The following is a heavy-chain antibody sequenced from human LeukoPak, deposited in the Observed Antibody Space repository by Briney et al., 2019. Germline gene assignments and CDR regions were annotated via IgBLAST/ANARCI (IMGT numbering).Heavy chain of an antibody. CDR2: INHSGST. CDR1: GGSFSGYY. Sequence: PSETLSLTCAVYGGSFSGYYWSWIRQPPGKGLEWIGEINHSGSTNYNPSLKSRVTISVDTSKNRFSLKLSSVTAADTAVYYCARAATVTAESAFGYWGQGTLVTVSS. D-gene: IGHD4-17*01. V-gene: IGHV4-34*01. J-gene: IGHJ4*02. CDR3: ARAATVTAESAFGY.